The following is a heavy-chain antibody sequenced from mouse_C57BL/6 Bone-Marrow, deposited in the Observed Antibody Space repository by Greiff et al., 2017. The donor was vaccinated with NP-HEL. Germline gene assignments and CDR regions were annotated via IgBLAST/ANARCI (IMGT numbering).Heavy chain of an antibody. Sequence: QVHVKQPGAELVMPGASVKLSCKASGYTFTSYWMHWVKQRPGQGLEWIGEIDPSDSYTNYNQKFKGKSTLTVDKSSSTAYMQLSSLTSEDSAVYYCTDITGDVWGTGTTVTVSS. J-gene: IGHJ1*03. CDR3: TDITGDV. CDR2: IDPSDSYT. V-gene: IGHV1-69*01. D-gene: IGHD1-1*01. CDR1: GYTFTSYW.